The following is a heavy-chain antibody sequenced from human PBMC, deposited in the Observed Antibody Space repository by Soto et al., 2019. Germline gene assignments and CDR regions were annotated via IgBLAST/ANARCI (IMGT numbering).Heavy chain of an antibody. D-gene: IGHD3-9*01. CDR1: GGTFSSYA. J-gene: IGHJ5*02. CDR3: ARGQEHYDILTGYNWFDP. Sequence: GASVKVSCKASGGTFSSYAISWVRQAPGQGLEWMGGIIPIFGTANYAQKFQGRVTITADESTSTAYMELSSLGSEDTAVYYCARGQEHYDILTGYNWFDPWGQGTLVTVSS. CDR2: IIPIFGTA. V-gene: IGHV1-69*13.